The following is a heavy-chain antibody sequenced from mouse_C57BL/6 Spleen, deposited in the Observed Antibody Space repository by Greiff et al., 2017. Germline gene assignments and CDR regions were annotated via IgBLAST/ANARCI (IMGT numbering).Heavy chain of an antibody. V-gene: IGHV5-4*03. J-gene: IGHJ3*01. CDR3: ASGLRSWFAY. Sequence: EVMLVESGGGLVKPGGSLKLSCAASGFTFSSYAMSWVRQTPEKRLEWVATISDGGSYTYYPDNVKGRFTISRDNAKNNLYLQMSHLKSEDTAVYYCASGLRSWFAYWGQGTLVTVSA. CDR2: ISDGGSYT. CDR1: GFTFSSYA. D-gene: IGHD2-4*01.